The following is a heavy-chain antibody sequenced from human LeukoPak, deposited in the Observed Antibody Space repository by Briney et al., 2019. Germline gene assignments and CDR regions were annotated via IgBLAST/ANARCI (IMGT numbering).Heavy chain of an antibody. CDR3: ARGASRDGSGY. Sequence: GRSLRLSCAASGFTFSSYAMHWVRQAPGKGLEWVSVIYSGGGTYYADSVKGRFTISRDNSKNTLYLQMNSLRAEDTAVYYCARGASRDGSGYWGQGTLVTVSS. D-gene: IGHD5-24*01. V-gene: IGHV3-66*01. J-gene: IGHJ4*02. CDR2: IYSGGGT. CDR1: GFTFSSYA.